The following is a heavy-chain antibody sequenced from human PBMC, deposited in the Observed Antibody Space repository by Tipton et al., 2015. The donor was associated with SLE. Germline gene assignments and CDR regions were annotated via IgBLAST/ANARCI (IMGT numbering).Heavy chain of an antibody. CDR3: ARTEVRGVIAMDV. CDR1: GGSISSYY. Sequence: TLSLTCTVSGGSISSYYWSWIRQPPGKGLEWIGYIYTTGCTNYNPSLKSRVTISVDTSKNQFSLKLTSVTAADTAVYYCARTEVRGVIAMDVWGKGTTVTVSS. V-gene: IGHV4-4*08. J-gene: IGHJ6*03. D-gene: IGHD3-10*01. CDR2: IYTTGCT.